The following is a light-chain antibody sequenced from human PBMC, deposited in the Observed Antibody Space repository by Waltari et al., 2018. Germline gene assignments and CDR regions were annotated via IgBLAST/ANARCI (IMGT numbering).Light chain of an antibody. J-gene: IGKJ4*01. V-gene: IGKV4-1*01. CDR1: QTVLYSSNNKNY. Sequence: DIVMTQSPDSLAVSLGERATINCKSSQTVLYSSNNKNYLAWYQQKPGQSPKLLIYWAATGESGVPDRFRGSGCGTDFTLTISSLQAEDVAVYYCQKYYSTLTFGGGTKVEIK. CDR2: WAA. CDR3: QKYYSTLT.